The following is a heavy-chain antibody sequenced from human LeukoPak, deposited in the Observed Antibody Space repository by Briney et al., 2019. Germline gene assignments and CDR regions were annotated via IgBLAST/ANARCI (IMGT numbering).Heavy chain of an antibody. Sequence: SETLSLTCTVSGGSVSSGRYYWTWIRQPAGKGLEWIGRIYTRGSTNYNPSLKSRVTISVDTSKNEFSLNLTSVTAADTAVYYCATDGMVRGPDAWFDSWGQGTLVTVSS. D-gene: IGHD3-10*01. CDR3: ATDGMVRGPDAWFDS. J-gene: IGHJ5*01. V-gene: IGHV4-61*02. CDR1: GGSVSSGRYY. CDR2: IYTRGST.